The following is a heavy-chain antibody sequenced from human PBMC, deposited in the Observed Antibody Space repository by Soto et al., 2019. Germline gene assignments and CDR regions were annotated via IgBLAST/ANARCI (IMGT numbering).Heavy chain of an antibody. V-gene: IGHV1-46*01. J-gene: IGHJ5*02. CDR1: GYTFTSYY. Sequence: QVQLVQSGAEVKKPGASVKVSCKASGYTFTSYYMHWVRQAPGQGLEWMGIINPSGGSTSYAQKFQGRVTMTRDTSTSTVSMELISLRSEDTAVYYCARDLGNSGYDSGWFDPWGQGTLVTVSS. CDR2: INPSGGST. D-gene: IGHD5-12*01. CDR3: ARDLGNSGYDSGWFDP.